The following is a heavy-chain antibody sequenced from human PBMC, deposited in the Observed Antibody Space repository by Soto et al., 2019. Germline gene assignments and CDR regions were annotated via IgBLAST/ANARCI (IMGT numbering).Heavy chain of an antibody. J-gene: IGHJ5*02. CDR2: IYYSGST. D-gene: IGHD6-19*01. CDR1: GGSISSSSYY. Sequence: SETLSLTCTVSGGSISSSSYYWGWIRQPPGKGLEWIGSIYYSGSTYYNPSLKSRVTISVDTSKNQFSLKLSSVTAADTAVYYCARPTSSGVAGVGDPWQWFDPWGQGTLVTVSS. V-gene: IGHV4-39*01. CDR3: ARPTSSGVAGVGDPWQWFDP.